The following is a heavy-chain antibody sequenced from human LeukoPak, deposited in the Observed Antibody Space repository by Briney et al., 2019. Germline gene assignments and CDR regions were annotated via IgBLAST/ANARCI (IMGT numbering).Heavy chain of an antibody. CDR2: ISYDGSNK. CDR3: ATNTQQLALLDY. CDR1: GFTFSSYA. Sequence: GRSLRLSCAASGFTFSSYAMHWVRQAPGKGLEWVAVISYDGSNKYYADSVKGRFTISRDNSKNTLYLQMNSLRAEDTAVYYCATNTQQLALLDYWGQGTLVTVSS. D-gene: IGHD6-13*01. J-gene: IGHJ4*02. V-gene: IGHV3-30-3*01.